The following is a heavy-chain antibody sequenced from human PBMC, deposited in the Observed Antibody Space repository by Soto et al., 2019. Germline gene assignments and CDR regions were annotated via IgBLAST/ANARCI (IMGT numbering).Heavy chain of an antibody. J-gene: IGHJ6*02. CDR3: ARLAYSSGWLDYGMDV. Sequence: GESLKISCKGSGYSFTSYWIGWVRQMPGKGLEWMGIIYPGDSDTRYSPSFQGQVTISADKSISTAYLQWSSLKASDTAMYYCARLAYSSGWLDYGMDVWGQGTTVTVS. V-gene: IGHV5-51*01. CDR2: IYPGDSDT. D-gene: IGHD6-19*01. CDR1: GYSFTSYW.